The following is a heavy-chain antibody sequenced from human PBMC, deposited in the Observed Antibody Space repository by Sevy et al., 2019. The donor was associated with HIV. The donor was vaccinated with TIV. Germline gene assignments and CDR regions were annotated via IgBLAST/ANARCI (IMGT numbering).Heavy chain of an antibody. D-gene: IGHD3-3*01. CDR2: IYSGGST. Sequence: GGSLRLSCAASGLTVSSNYMSWVRQAPGKGLEWVSVIYSGGSTYYADSVKGRFTISRDNSKNTVYLQMSSLRAEDTAVYYCARLYDIWSGYLDYWGQGTLVTVSS. CDR1: GLTVSSNY. V-gene: IGHV3-66*04. J-gene: IGHJ4*02. CDR3: ARLYDIWSGYLDY.